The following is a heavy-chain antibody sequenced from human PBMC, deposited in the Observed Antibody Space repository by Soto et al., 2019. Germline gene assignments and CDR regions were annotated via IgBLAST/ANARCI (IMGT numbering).Heavy chain of an antibody. CDR2: ISSNSAYI. V-gene: IGHV3-21*01. CDR1: GCTFRSFT. D-gene: IGHD6-13*01. Sequence: GGSLRLSCAASGCTFRSFTMNWVRQAPGKGLEWVSTISSNSAYIYYTDALRGRFTISRDNAKNSLHLQINSLRAEDTAVYYCTRGASRDSSARGWFDPWGPGTLVTVSS. CDR3: TRGASRDSSARGWFDP. J-gene: IGHJ5*01.